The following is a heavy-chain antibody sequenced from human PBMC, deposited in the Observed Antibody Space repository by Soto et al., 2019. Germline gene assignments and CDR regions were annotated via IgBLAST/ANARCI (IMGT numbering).Heavy chain of an antibody. CDR3: AKKVNSGSGSQFFDY. V-gene: IGHV3-9*01. CDR1: GFTFDFYA. J-gene: IGHJ4*02. D-gene: IGHD3-10*01. Sequence: EVQLVESGGGLVQPGRSLRLSCAASGFTFDFYAMHWVRQAPGKGLEWVSGISWNSGSIGYADSVQGRFTISRDNAKNSLYLQMNSLRAEDTAIYYCAKKVNSGSGSQFFDYWGQGTLVTVSS. CDR2: ISWNSGSI.